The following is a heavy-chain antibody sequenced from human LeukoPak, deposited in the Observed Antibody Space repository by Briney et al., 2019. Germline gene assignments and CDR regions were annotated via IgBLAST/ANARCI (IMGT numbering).Heavy chain of an antibody. CDR3: ARDVNWNYCDY. D-gene: IGHD1-20*01. Sequence: GGSLRLSCAASGFTFSSYSMNWVRRAPGKGLEWVSFISTSSSYIYYADSVKGRFTISRDNAKNSLYLQMNSLRAEDTAVYYCARDVNWNYCDYWGQGTLVTVSS. CDR1: GFTFSSYS. V-gene: IGHV3-21*01. CDR2: ISTSSSYI. J-gene: IGHJ4*02.